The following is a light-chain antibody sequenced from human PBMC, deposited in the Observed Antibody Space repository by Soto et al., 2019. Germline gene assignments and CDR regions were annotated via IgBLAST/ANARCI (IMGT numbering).Light chain of an antibody. CDR3: HSRA. CDR2: RAS. J-gene: IGKJ5*01. Sequence: DIQMTQSPSTLSGSVGDRVTITCRASRGISSLLAWYQQKPGKAPKLLIYRASRLESGVPSRFSGSGSETEFTLTISRLQPDDFATYFCHSRAFGQGTRLEIK. V-gene: IGKV1-5*03. CDR1: RGISSL.